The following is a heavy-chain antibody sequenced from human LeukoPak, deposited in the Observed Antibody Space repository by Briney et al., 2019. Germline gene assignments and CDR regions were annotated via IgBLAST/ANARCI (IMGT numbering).Heavy chain of an antibody. CDR2: FGGSGGYS. V-gene: IGHV3-23*01. D-gene: IGHD6-13*01. CDR3: AKDFSSSWNDVFDI. J-gene: IGHJ3*02. CDR1: GFTFSNYA. Sequence: GGSLRLSCAASGFTFSNYAMSWVRQAPGKGLEWVSSFGGSGGYSYYADSVKGRFTISRDNTNNTLFLQMNSLRAEDTAIYYCAKDFSSSWNDVFDIWGQGTMVTVSA.